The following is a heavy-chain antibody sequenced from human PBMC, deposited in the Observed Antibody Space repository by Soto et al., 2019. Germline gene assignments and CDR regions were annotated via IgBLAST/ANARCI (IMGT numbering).Heavy chain of an antibody. CDR2: MNPNSGNT. J-gene: IGHJ4*02. V-gene: IGHV1-8*01. D-gene: IGHD4-17*01. CDR1: GYTFTSYD. Sequence: GASVKVSCKASGYTFTSYDINWVRQATGQGNEWMGWMNPNSGNTGYAQKFQGRVTMTRNTSISTAYMELSSLRSEDTAVYYFSISVWFYGDSSIFDYWGQGSLVTVSS. CDR3: SISVWFYGDSSIFDY.